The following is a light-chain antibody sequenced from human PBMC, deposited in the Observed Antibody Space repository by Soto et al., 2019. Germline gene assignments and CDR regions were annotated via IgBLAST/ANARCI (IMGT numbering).Light chain of an antibody. CDR3: QQYNDNWT. Sequence: DIQMTQSPSTLSASVGDRVTITCRASQSISSWLAWYQQKPGTAPKLLIYKASTLQSGVPSRFSGSGSGTEFTLTIGSLQPDDSATYYCQQYNDNWTFGQGTKVDIK. V-gene: IGKV1-5*03. CDR1: QSISSW. J-gene: IGKJ1*01. CDR2: KAS.